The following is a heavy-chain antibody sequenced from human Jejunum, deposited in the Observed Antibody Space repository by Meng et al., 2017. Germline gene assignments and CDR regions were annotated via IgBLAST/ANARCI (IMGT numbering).Heavy chain of an antibody. J-gene: IGHJ3*01. V-gene: IGHV2-5*01. CDR3: AHRQKSTFDF. CDR2: IYGNDDK. Sequence: SGPTLVKPTQTLTLTCTFSGFSLSTSGVAVGWIRQPPGKALEWLALIYGNDDKRYSPSLNTRVTITKDASKNQVVLTMTNMDPVDTGTYYCAHRQKSTFDFWGQGTMVTVSS. CDR1: GFSLSTSGVA. D-gene: IGHD6-6*01.